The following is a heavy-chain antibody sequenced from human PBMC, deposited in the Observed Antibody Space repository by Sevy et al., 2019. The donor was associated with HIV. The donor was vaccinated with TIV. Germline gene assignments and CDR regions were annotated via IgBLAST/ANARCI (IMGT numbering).Heavy chain of an antibody. V-gene: IGHV1-69*13. CDR2: IIPIFGTA. CDR3: ASLVRCSGGSCYSDY. Sequence: ASVNVSCKASGGTFSSYAISWVRQAPGQGLEWMGGIIPIFGTANYAQKFQGRVTITADESTSTAYMELSSLRSEDTAVYYCASLVRCSGGSCYSDYWGQGTLVTVSS. J-gene: IGHJ4*02. CDR1: GGTFSSYA. D-gene: IGHD2-15*01.